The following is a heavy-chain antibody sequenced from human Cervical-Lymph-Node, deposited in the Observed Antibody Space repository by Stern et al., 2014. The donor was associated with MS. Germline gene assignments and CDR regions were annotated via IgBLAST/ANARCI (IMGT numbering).Heavy chain of an antibody. J-gene: IGHJ4*02. D-gene: IGHD5-18*01. V-gene: IGHV1-2*06. CDR1: GYSFTGNY. CDR3: ARERGRAGPAMADY. CDR2: TNPNSGDS. Sequence: VQLVESGAEVKKPGASVGISCKAAGYSFTGNYIHWLRQAPGQGLEWMGRTNPNSGDSNYALKFQGRVTMTRDTSITTAYMNLNRLGFDDTAVYYCARERGRAGPAMADYWGQGTLVTVSS.